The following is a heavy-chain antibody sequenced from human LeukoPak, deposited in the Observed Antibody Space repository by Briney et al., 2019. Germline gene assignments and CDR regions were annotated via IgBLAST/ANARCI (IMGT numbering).Heavy chain of an antibody. CDR1: GFTVSSNY. J-gene: IGHJ4*02. V-gene: IGHV3-53*01. D-gene: IGHD1-14*01. Sequence: GGSLRLSCAAPGFTVSSNYMSWVRQAPGKGLEWVSIIYDGGTTYHADSVKGRFTISRDNSKNTVFLQMNSLRAEDTAVYYCAREQPPGVYFDCWGQGALVTVSS. CDR2: IYDGGTT. CDR3: AREQPPGVYFDC.